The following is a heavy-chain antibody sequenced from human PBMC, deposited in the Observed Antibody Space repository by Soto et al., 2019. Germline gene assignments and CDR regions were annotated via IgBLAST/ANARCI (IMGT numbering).Heavy chain of an antibody. CDR2: ISGSGGST. V-gene: IGHV3-23*01. J-gene: IGHJ6*02. Sequence: GGSLRLSCAASGFTFSSYAMSWVRQAPGKGLEWVSAISGSGGSTYYADSVKGRFTISRDNSKNTLYLQMNSLRAEDTAVYYCAKSGYSYGPYYYYYGMDVWGQGTTVTVSS. D-gene: IGHD5-18*01. CDR3: AKSGYSYGPYYYYYGMDV. CDR1: GFTFSSYA.